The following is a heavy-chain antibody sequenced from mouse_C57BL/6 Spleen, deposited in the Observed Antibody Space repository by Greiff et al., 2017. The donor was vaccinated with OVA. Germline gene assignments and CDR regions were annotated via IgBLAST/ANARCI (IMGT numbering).Heavy chain of an antibody. D-gene: IGHD1-1*01. V-gene: IGHV1-5*01. CDR2: IYPGNSDT. J-gene: IGHJ2*01. CDR1: GYTFTSYW. Sequence: EVKLLESGTVLARPGASVKMSCKTSGYTFTSYWMHWVKQRPGQGLEWIGAIYPGNSDTSYNQKFKGKAKLTAVTSASTAYMELSSLTNEDSAVYYCTRSVTTGDFDDWGQGTTLTVSS. CDR3: TRSVTTGDFDD.